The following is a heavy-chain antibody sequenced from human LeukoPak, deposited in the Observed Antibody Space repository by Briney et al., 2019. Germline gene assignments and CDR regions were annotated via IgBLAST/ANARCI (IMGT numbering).Heavy chain of an antibody. CDR1: GFTVSSXY. CDR3: AKAFSGGAFDI. Sequence: PXGSXXXXXAASGFTVSSXYXSWVRXAPGKGLXGVSVIYSGGSTYYADSVKGRFTISRDNSKNTLYLQMNSLRAEDTAVYYCAKAFSGGAFDIWGQGTMVTVSS. V-gene: IGHV3-53*01. CDR2: IYSGGST. D-gene: IGHD2/OR15-2a*01. J-gene: IGHJ3*02.